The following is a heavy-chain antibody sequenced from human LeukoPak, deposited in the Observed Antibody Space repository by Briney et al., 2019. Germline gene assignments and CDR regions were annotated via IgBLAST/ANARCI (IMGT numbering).Heavy chain of an antibody. J-gene: IGHJ4*02. Sequence: KASETLSLTCTVSGGSISSGGYYWSWIRQPPGKGLEWIGYIYHSGSTYYNPSLKSRVTISVDRSKNQFSLKLSSVTAADTAVYYCARDSGPIILRGYSDWGQGTLVTVSS. D-gene: IGHD5-18*01. CDR1: GGSISSGGYY. CDR2: IYHSGST. CDR3: ARDSGPIILRGYSD. V-gene: IGHV4-30-2*01.